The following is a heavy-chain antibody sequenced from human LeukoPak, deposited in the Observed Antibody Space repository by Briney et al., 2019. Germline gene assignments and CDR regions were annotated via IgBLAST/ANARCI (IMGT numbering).Heavy chain of an antibody. D-gene: IGHD1-26*01. V-gene: IGHV1-69*05. Sequence: ASVKVSCKASGGTFSSYAISWVRQAPGQGLEWMGRIIPIFGTANYAQKFQGRVTITTDESTSTAYMELSSLRPEDTAVYYCARDRLWEGGYFDYWGQGTLVTVSS. CDR3: ARDRLWEGGYFDY. CDR2: IIPIFGTA. CDR1: GGTFSSYA. J-gene: IGHJ4*02.